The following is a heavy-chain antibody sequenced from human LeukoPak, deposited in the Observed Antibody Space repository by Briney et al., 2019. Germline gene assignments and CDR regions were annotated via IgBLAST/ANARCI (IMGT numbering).Heavy chain of an antibody. CDR3: ASLRQGWWYFEF. J-gene: IGHJ2*01. CDR2: IYSVGSK. CDR1: EYSVSTND. D-gene: IGHD5/OR15-5a*01. V-gene: IGHV3-53*01. Sequence: PGGSLRLSCAVSEYSVSTNDMSWVRQFPGGELEWLSIIYSVGSKFYAAAVKGLFTISRDISENTLHLEMNSRRAEDTAVYYCASLRQGWWYFEFWGRGTLVTVSS.